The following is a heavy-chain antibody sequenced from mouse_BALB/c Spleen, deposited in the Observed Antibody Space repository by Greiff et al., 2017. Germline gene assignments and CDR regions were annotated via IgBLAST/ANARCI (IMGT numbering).Heavy chain of an antibody. D-gene: IGHD1-1*02. J-gene: IGHJ4*01. CDR2: ISSGGSYT. CDR1: GFTFSSYA. V-gene: IGHV5-9-3*01. CDR3: ARDGSYAMDY. Sequence: EVQLVESGGGLVKPGASLKLSCAASGFTFSSYAMSWVRQTPEKRLEWVATISSGGSYTYYPDSVKGRFTISRDNAKNTLYLQMSSLRSEDAAMYYCARDGSYAMDYWGQGTSVTVSS.